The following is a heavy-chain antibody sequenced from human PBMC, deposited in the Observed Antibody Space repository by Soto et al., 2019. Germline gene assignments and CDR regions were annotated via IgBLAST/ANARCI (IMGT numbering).Heavy chain of an antibody. CDR1: GVTFTSSA. Sequence: VMISCNAAGVTFTSSAVQWVRQDLGQNLEWIGWIVVGSGNTNYAQKFQERVTITRDMSTSTAYMELSSLRSEDTAVYYCAAGGGYCSSTSCYLYYYGMDVWGQGTTVTVSS. J-gene: IGHJ6*02. D-gene: IGHD2-2*01. CDR2: IVVGSGNT. V-gene: IGHV1-58*01. CDR3: AAGGGYCSSTSCYLYYYGMDV.